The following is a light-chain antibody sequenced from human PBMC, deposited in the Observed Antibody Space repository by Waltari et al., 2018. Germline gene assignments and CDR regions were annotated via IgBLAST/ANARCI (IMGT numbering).Light chain of an antibody. V-gene: IGKV2-29*02. Sequence: DIVMTQTPLSLPVTPGEPASISCRSSQSLLHSNGNTYLYWYLQKPGQPPRLLLYRVSNRFSGGSDRFSCSGAGTDFTLKISRVEAEEVGVYYCMQALQIPWTFGQGTKVEIK. CDR1: QSLLHSNGNTY. CDR2: RVS. CDR3: MQALQIPWT. J-gene: IGKJ1*01.